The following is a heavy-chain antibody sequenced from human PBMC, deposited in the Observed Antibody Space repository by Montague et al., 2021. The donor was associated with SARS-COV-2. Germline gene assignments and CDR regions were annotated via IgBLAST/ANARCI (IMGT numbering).Heavy chain of an antibody. J-gene: IGHJ5*01. CDR1: GYFISSGYF. Sequence: SETLSLTCSVSGYFISSGYFWGWIRQPPGKGLEWIGAIYHGGFTHYNPSLKSRLTMSLDTSKNLFSLRLSSVTAADTAIYYCARAYCGGDCNYLYIWFDSWGQGALVTVSS. CDR2: IYHGGFT. CDR3: ARAYCGGDCNYLYIWFDS. D-gene: IGHD2-21*01. V-gene: IGHV4-38-2*02.